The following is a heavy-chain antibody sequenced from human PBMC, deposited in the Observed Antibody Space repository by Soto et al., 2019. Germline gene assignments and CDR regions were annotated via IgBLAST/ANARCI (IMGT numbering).Heavy chain of an antibody. Sequence: QVQLVESGGGVVQPGRSLRLSCAASGFTFSSYAMHWVRQAPGKGLEWVAGISYDGSNKYYAASVKGRFTISRDNSKNTLYLQMNSLRSEDTAVYYCARAVLGYYYYYYGMDVWGQGTTVTVSS. D-gene: IGHD2-21*01. J-gene: IGHJ6*02. CDR1: GFTFSSYA. V-gene: IGHV3-30-3*01. CDR3: ARAVLGYYYYYYGMDV. CDR2: ISYDGSNK.